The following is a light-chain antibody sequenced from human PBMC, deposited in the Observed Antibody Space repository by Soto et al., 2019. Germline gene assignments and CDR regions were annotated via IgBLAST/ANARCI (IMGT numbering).Light chain of an antibody. V-gene: IGKV3-15*01. J-gene: IGKJ1*01. CDR2: AAS. Sequence: MTQSPASLSVSLGDRATLSCRASQSIRSDLVWYQQKPGQAPKLLIHAASTRHTAIPSRYSGSGSGTDFTLTISSLQPEDFATYYCHQNNNTPRTFGQGTKVDIK. CDR3: HQNNNTPRT. CDR1: QSIRSD.